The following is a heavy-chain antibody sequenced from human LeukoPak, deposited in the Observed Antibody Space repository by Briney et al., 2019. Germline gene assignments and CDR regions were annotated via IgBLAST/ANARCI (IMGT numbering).Heavy chain of an antibody. CDR3: ARGSIIAAAGDFDY. D-gene: IGHD6-13*01. V-gene: IGHV1-69*04. CDR2: IIPILGIA. CDR1: GGTLSSIP. Sequence: SVKVSCKASGGTLSSIPITWLRQAPGKGFDWMERIIPILGIANYAQKFQGRVAITADKSTSTAYMELSSLRSEDTAVYYCARGSIIAAAGDFDYWGQGTLVTVSS. J-gene: IGHJ4*02.